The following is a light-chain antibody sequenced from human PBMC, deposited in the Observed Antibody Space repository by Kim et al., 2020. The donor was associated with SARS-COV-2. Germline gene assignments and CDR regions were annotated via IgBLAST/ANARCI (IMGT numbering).Light chain of an antibody. CDR3: QQYNNWPIT. CDR2: GAS. CDR1: QSVNTR. Sequence: VSPGERVTLSCRASQSVNTRLAWYQQKSGQAPRLLIYGASTRATPIPARFSGSGSGTEFTLTISSLQSEDFAVYFCQQYNNWPITFGQGTRLEIK. J-gene: IGKJ5*01. V-gene: IGKV3-15*01.